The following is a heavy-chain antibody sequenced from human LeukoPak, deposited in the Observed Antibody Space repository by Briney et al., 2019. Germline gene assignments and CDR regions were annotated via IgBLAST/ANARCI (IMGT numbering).Heavy chain of an antibody. V-gene: IGHV1-2*04. CDR2: INPNSGGT. CDR1: GYTFTGYY. CDR3: ARAYSSGWYYYGMDV. Sequence: SVKLSCKASGYTFTGYYMHWVRQAPGQGLEWMGWINPNSGGTNYAQKFQGWVTMTRDTSISTAYMELSRLRSDDTAVYYCARAYSSGWYYYGMDVWGKGTTVTVSS. J-gene: IGHJ6*04. D-gene: IGHD6-19*01.